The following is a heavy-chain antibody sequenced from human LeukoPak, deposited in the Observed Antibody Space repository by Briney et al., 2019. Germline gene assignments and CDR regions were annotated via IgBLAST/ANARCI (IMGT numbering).Heavy chain of an antibody. CDR1: GGSISGYH. D-gene: IGHD3-10*01. J-gene: IGHJ4*02. Sequence: SETLSLTCTVSGGSISGYHWSWIRQPPGKGLEWIGSVSYSGSTNYNPSLKTRVTISVDTSRIQFSLKVGSVAAADTAVYYCARDRPYYFGSGNYYSFDIWGQGTLVTVSS. CDR2: VSYSGST. V-gene: IGHV4-59*01. CDR3: ARDRPYYFGSGNYYSFDI.